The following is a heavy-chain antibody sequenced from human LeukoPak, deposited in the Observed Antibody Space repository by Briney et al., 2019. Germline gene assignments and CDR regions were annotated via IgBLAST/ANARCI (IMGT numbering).Heavy chain of an antibody. CDR3: ARDRVAAAGTFRVLFDY. V-gene: IGHV3-23*01. D-gene: IGHD6-13*01. Sequence: GGSLRLSCAASGFTFSSYAMSWVRQAPGKGLEWVSAISGSGGSTYYADSVKGRFTISRDNSKNTLYLQMNSLRAEGTAVYYCARDRVAAAGTFRVLFDYWGQGTLVTVSS. J-gene: IGHJ4*02. CDR1: GFTFSSYA. CDR2: ISGSGGST.